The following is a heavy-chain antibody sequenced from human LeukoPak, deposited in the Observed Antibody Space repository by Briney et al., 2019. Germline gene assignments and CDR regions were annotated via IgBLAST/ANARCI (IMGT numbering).Heavy chain of an antibody. Sequence: GGSLRLSCAASGFTFSSYAMHWVRQAPGTGLEGLAVISYDGSNKYYADSVKGRFTISRDNSKNTLYLQMNSLRAEDTAVYYCARDRYYDSSGYYGYWGQGTLVTVSS. CDR1: GFTFSSYA. CDR3: ARDRYYDSSGYYGY. J-gene: IGHJ4*02. V-gene: IGHV3-30-3*01. D-gene: IGHD3-22*01. CDR2: ISYDGSNK.